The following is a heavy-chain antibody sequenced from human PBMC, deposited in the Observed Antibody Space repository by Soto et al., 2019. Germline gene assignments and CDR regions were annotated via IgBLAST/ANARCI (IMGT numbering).Heavy chain of an antibody. CDR1: GFSLSTSGVG. CDR3: AHRPSYCSGGSCYSGFDY. J-gene: IGHJ4*02. CDR2: IYWDDDK. V-gene: IGHV2-5*02. D-gene: IGHD2-15*01. Sequence: VSGPTLVNPTQTITLTCTFSGFSLSTSGVGVGWIRQPPGKALEWLALIYWDDDKRYSPSLKSRLTITKDTSKNQVVLTMTNMDPVDTATYYCAHRPSYCSGGSCYSGFDYWGQGTLVTVSS.